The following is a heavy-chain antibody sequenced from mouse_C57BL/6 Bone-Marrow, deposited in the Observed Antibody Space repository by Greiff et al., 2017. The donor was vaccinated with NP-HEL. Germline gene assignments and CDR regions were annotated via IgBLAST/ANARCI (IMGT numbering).Heavy chain of an antibody. D-gene: IGHD1-1*01. J-gene: IGHJ4*01. CDR2: IYPGNSDT. V-gene: IGHV1-5*01. Sequence: EVQLQQSGTVLARPGASVKMSCKTSGYTFTSYWMHWVNQRPGQGLEWIGAIYPGNSDTSYNQKFKGKAKLTAVTSASTAYMELSSLTNEDSAVYYCTRSPYYGKMAEAMDYWGQGTSVTVSS. CDR1: GYTFTSYW. CDR3: TRSPYYGKMAEAMDY.